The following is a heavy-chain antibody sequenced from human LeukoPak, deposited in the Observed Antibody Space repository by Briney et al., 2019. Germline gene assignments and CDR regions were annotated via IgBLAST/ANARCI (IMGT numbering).Heavy chain of an antibody. J-gene: IGHJ3*01. V-gene: IGHV3-23*01. D-gene: IGHD5-12*01. CDR3: AKEVRSGYGSAFDV. Sequence: SISVSGTKPYYADYVMGRFTISRDNSKNTLYLQMNSLGAEDTAVYHCAKEVRSGYGSAFDVWGQGTMVTVSS. CDR2: ISVSGTKP.